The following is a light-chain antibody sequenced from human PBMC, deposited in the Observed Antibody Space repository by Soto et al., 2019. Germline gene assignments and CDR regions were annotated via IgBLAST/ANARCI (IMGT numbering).Light chain of an antibody. J-gene: IGKJ2*01. CDR3: LQYNSYPRT. Sequence: DIQMTQSPSSLSASVGDRVTITCRASKGIGNDLGWYQQKPGKAPKRLIHSASTLQTGVPSRFSGSGSGTEFTHEVTLTISSLQPEDFATYYCLQYNSYPRTFGQGTKLEIK. V-gene: IGKV1-17*01. CDR2: SAS. CDR1: KGIGND.